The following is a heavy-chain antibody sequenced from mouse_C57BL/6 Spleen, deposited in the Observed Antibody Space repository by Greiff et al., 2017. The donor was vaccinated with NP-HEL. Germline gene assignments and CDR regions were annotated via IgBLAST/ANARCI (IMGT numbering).Heavy chain of an antibody. J-gene: IGHJ1*03. CDR2: ISGGGGNT. D-gene: IGHD1-1*01. V-gene: IGHV5-9*01. Sequence: DVQLVESGGGLVKPGGSLKLSCAASGFTFSSYTMSWVRQTPEKRLEWVATISGGGGNTYYPDSVKGRFTISRDNAKNTLYLQMSSLRSEDTALYYCARRYYGSSSWYFDVWGTGTTVTVSS. CDR1: GFTFSSYT. CDR3: ARRYYGSSSWYFDV.